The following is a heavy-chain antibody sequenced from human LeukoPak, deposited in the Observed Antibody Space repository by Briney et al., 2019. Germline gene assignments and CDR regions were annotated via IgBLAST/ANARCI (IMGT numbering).Heavy chain of an antibody. J-gene: IGHJ4*02. CDR2: IYYSGST. D-gene: IGHD3-22*01. V-gene: IGHV4-31*03. Sequence: SETLSLTCTVSGGSISSGGYYWSWIRQHPGKGLEWIVYIYYSGSTYYNPSLKSRVTISVDTSKNQFSLKLSSVTAADTAVYYCARELYYYDSSGYYGYFDYWGQGTLVTVSS. CDR1: GGSISSGGYY. CDR3: ARELYYYDSSGYYGYFDY.